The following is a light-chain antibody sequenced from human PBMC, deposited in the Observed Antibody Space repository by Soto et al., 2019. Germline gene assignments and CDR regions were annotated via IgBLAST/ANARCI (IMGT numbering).Light chain of an antibody. CDR1: QSVSSSY. CDR3: QQYGSSPG. V-gene: IGKV3-20*01. CDR2: GAS. J-gene: IGKJ4*01. Sequence: EIVLTQSPGTLSLSPGERATLSCRASQSVSSSYLAWYQQKPGQAPRLLIYGASSRATGIPDRFSGSGSGTDFTLTISRLEPAVYAVYYCQQYGSSPGFGGGTKVEIK.